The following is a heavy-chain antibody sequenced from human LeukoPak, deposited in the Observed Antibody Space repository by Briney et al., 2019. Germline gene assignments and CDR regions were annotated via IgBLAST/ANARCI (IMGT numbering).Heavy chain of an antibody. V-gene: IGHV4-61*02. Sequence: SETLSLTCTVSGGSISSGSYYWSWIRQPAGKGLEWIGRIYTSGSTNYNPSLKSRVTISVDTSKNQFSLKLSSVTAADTAVYYCARSDDFWSGFCFDYWGQGTLVTVSS. CDR2: IYTSGST. CDR1: GGSISSGSYY. CDR3: ARSDDFWSGFCFDY. J-gene: IGHJ4*02. D-gene: IGHD3-3*01.